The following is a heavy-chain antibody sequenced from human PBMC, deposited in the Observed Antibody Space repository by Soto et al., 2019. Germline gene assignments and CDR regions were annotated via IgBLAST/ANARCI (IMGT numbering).Heavy chain of an antibody. V-gene: IGHV3-64D*06. CDR3: VKSRGGNNFDFFD. CDR1: GFTFSSYA. Sequence: GGSLRLSCSASGFTFSSYAMHWVRQAPRERLEYVSGVRGNGDPPFYADSVKGRFTISRDNSKNTLYLQMSSLSADDTAVYYCVKSRGGNNFDFFDWGQGALVTVSS. CDR2: VRGNGDPP. D-gene: IGHD5-12*01. J-gene: IGHJ4*02.